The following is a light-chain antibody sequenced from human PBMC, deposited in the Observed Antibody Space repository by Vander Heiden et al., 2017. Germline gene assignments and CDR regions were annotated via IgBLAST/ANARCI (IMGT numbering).Light chain of an antibody. CDR2: GKD. J-gene: IGLJ3*02. CDR1: SLRRHY. V-gene: IGLV3-19*01. Sequence: SSELPQDPAVSVAFGQPVRIPCLGVSLRRHYASGYQQKPEQAPVLVFFGKDNRPSGIPNRFSGSSSGNTASLTITGAQAEDEADYYYKSRDTTSDHVVFAGGTKPTVL. CDR3: KSRDTTSDHVV.